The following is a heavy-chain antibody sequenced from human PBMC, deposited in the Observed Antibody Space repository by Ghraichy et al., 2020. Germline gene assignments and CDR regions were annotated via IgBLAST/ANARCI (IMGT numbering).Heavy chain of an antibody. Sequence: SETLSLTCTVSGGSISSYYWSWIRQPPGKGLEWIGYIYYSGSTNYNPSLKSRVTISVDTSKNQFSLKLSSVTAADTAVYYCARFDYGDYEGVMVDRDTDAFDIWGQGTMVTVSS. CDR3: ARFDYGDYEGVMVDRDTDAFDI. D-gene: IGHD4-17*01. CDR1: GGSISSYY. CDR2: IYYSGST. V-gene: IGHV4-59*01. J-gene: IGHJ3*02.